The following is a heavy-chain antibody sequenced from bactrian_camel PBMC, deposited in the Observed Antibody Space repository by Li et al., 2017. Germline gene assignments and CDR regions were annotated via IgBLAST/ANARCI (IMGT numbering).Heavy chain of an antibody. CDR2: INTRGGNT. D-gene: IGHD2*01. J-gene: IGHJ4*01. CDR1: GFTFSSYS. CDR3: AKDRLRTEYSGGQS. V-gene: IGHV3S40*01. Sequence: VQLVESGGGLVQPGGSLRLSCAASGFTFSSYSLSWVRQAPGKGLEWVSSINTRGGNTYYSDSVKGRFTISRDNAKNTAYLQLNSLKTDDTAMYYCAKDRLRTEYSGGQSRGQGTQVTVS.